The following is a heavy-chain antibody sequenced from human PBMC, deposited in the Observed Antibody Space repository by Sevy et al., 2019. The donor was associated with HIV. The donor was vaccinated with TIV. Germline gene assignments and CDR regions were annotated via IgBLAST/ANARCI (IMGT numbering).Heavy chain of an antibody. V-gene: IGHV3-15*01. D-gene: IGHD4-17*01. Sequence: GGSLRLSCAASGFTFSNVWTSWVRQASGKGLEWVGRIRSKSEGGTTYYAAPVKGRFSISRDESSDTLYLQMNSLKTEDTAVYYCTTMMRLYGDPNFWYFDLWGRGTLVTVSS. CDR3: TTMMRLYGDPNFWYFDL. CDR1: GFTFSNVW. CDR2: IRSKSEGGTT. J-gene: IGHJ2*01.